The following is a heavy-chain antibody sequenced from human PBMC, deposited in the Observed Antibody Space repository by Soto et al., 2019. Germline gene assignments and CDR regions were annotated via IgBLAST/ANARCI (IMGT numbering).Heavy chain of an antibody. CDR1: GYTFTSYG. Sequence: ASVKVSCKASGYTFTSYGISWVRQAPGQGLEWMGWISAYNGNTNYAQKLQGRVTMTTDTSTSTAYMELRSLRSDDTAVYYCARAVVVAATPPYYYYYYMDVWGKGTTVTVSS. V-gene: IGHV1-18*01. D-gene: IGHD2-15*01. CDR3: ARAVVVAATPPYYYYYYMDV. CDR2: ISAYNGNT. J-gene: IGHJ6*03.